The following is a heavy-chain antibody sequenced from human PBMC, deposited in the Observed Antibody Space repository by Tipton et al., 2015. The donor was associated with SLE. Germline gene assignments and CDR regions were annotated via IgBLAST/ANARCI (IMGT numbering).Heavy chain of an antibody. CDR1: GFTFSNYW. D-gene: IGHD6-19*01. J-gene: IGHJ5*02. V-gene: IGHV3-7*01. CDR2: IKEDGGEK. Sequence: SLRLSCAASGFTFSNYWMTWIRQTPEKGLEWVANIKEDGGEKYYVDSVEGRFIISRDNAKNSLFLLMNSLRAEDTAVYYCARDPAVVGDNWFDPWGQGTLVTVSS. CDR3: ARDPAVVGDNWFDP.